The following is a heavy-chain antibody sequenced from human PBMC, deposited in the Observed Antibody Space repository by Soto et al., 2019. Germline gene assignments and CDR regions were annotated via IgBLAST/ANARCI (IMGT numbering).Heavy chain of an antibody. CDR1: GGSISTSNW. D-gene: IGHD2-21*02. CDR2: VYRTGST. J-gene: IGHJ6*02. Sequence: SETLSLTCAVSGGSISTSNWWSWVRQPPGKGLEWIGEVYRTGSTNYNPSLESRLTISVDKSKNQFSLKLTSVTAADTAVYYCVRDLWGYCGTDCYPLDVWGQGTTVTVSS. V-gene: IGHV4-4*02. CDR3: VRDLWGYCGTDCYPLDV.